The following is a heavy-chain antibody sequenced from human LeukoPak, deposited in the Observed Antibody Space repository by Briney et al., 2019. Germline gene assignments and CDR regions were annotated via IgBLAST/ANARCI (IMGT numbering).Heavy chain of an antibody. V-gene: IGHV3-30*03. Sequence: GGSLRLSCAASGFTFTTYGMHWVRQAPGKGLEWLAVTSHDESNKFYADSVKGRFAISRDNSKNALYLQMNSLRAEDTAVYYCARDFSQSGWYPVSYYYYGMDVWGQGTTVTVSS. CDR2: TSHDESNK. J-gene: IGHJ6*02. D-gene: IGHD6-19*01. CDR3: ARDFSQSGWYPVSYYYYGMDV. CDR1: GFTFTTYG.